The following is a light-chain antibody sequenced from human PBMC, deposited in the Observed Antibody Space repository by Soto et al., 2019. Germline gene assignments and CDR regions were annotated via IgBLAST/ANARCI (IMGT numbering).Light chain of an antibody. CDR2: KTS. CDR1: QSLSSW. CDR3: KQYGNLRWT. Sequence: DIQMTQSPSTLSASIGDRVTITCRASQSLSSWLAWYQQKPGKAPKLLIYKTSSLETGVPSRFSGSASGTDFTLTINSLQPDDFATYYCKQYGNLRWTFGQGTEVEIK. J-gene: IGKJ1*01. V-gene: IGKV1-5*03.